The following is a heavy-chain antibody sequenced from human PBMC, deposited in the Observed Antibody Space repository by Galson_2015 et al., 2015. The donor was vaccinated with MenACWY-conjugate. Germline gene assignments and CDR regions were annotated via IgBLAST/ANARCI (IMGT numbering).Heavy chain of an antibody. Sequence: LRLSCAASGFTFSTYWMHWVRQAPGKGLVWVSRVNSDGSGTGYADSVKGRFTISRDNAKNMLFLQMNSLKVEDTAVYYCARSYVPGSDRKNYYMDVWGRGTTVTVSS. CDR1: GFTFSTYW. J-gene: IGHJ6*03. CDR3: ARSYVPGSDRKNYYMDV. V-gene: IGHV3-74*01. D-gene: IGHD3-16*01. CDR2: VNSDGSGT.